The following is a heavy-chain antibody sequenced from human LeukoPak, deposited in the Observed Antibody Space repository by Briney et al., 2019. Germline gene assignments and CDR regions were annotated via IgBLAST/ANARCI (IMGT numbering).Heavy chain of an antibody. V-gene: IGHV3-74*03. CDR3: VRDETLWTLDW. Sequence: AGSLRLSCTVSGFSFSGHWTRWVRQPPGMGLVWVSRINERGTDSMYAESVKGRFTISRDNAKNTVYLQMNSRGAEDTAVYYCVRDETLWTLDWWGQGTLVSVSS. CDR1: GFSFSGHW. D-gene: IGHD1-1*01. J-gene: IGHJ4*02. CDR2: INERGTDS.